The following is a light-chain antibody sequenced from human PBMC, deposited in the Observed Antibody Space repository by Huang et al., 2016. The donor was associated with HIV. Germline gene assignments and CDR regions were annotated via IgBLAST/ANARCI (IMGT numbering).Light chain of an antibody. Sequence: DIQMTQSPSSLSASVGDRVTITCRASETISTYLNWYQQKPGKAPKLLIYAASSLQSGVPASFSGSGSETEFTLTITSLQPEDFASYYCQQSFNAPKSFGQGTMVEI. CDR1: ETISTY. V-gene: IGKV1-39*01. CDR3: QQSFNAPKS. J-gene: IGKJ1*01. CDR2: AAS.